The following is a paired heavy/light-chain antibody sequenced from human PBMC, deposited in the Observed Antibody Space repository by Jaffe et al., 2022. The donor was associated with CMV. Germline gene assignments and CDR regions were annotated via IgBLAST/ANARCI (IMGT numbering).Heavy chain of an antibody. D-gene: IGHD3-22*01. CDR2: FIPILGIT. CDR1: GGTFGVLS. Sequence: QIQLVQSGAEVKKPGSSVKVSCTASGGTFGVLSITWVRQAPGQGLEWMGRFIPILGITNHARKFQGRLTITADKSTSTAYMDLSSLTSEDTAVYYCAREKYHYDSSDYYTDALDIWGQGTMLTVSS. V-gene: IGHV1-69*04. J-gene: IGHJ3*02. CDR3: AREKYHYDSSDYYTDALDI.
Light chain of an antibody. CDR1: KLGDKF. CDR2: EDT. V-gene: IGLV3-1*01. CDR3: QAWDGSTTV. J-gene: IGLJ7*01. Sequence: SFELTQPPSVSVSPGQTASISCSGEKLGDKFACWYQQKPGQSPVLVIYEDTKRPSGIPERFSGSNSGNTATLTISGTQAMDEADYYCQAWDGSTTVFGGGTQLTVL.